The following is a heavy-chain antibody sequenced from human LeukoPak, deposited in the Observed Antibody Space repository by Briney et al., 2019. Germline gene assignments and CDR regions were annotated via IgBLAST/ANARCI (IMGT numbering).Heavy chain of an antibody. V-gene: IGHV4-34*01. CDR1: GGSFSGYY. Sequence: SETLSLTCAVYGGSFSGYYWSWIRQPPGKGLEWIGEINHSGSTNYNPSLKSRVTISVDTSKNQFSLKLSSVTAADTAVYYCARDPGYCSSTSCLNWFDPWGQGTLATVSS. CDR2: INHSGST. J-gene: IGHJ5*02. D-gene: IGHD2-2*03. CDR3: ARDPGYCSSTSCLNWFDP.